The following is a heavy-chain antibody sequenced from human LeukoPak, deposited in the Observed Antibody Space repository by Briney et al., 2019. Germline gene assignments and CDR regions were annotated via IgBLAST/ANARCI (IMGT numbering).Heavy chain of an antibody. CDR3: TKDFDSGGAY. CDR2: TTKKANGYTT. CDR1: RSRFSDHY. Sequence: GGSLRLSCAASRSRFSDHYMDWVRQAPGKGLEWVGRTTKKANGYTTYYAASVKGRFTISRDDSNNSLYLQMNSLKTEDTAIYYCTKDFDSGGAYWGQGTLVTVSS. D-gene: IGHD3-9*01. V-gene: IGHV3-72*01. J-gene: IGHJ4*02.